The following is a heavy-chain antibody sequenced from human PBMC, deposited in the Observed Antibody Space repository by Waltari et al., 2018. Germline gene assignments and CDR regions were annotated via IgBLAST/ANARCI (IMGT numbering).Heavy chain of an antibody. CDR1: GFTFSGYW. V-gene: IGHV3-7*01. CDR3: ARAYSGSYET. CDR2: IQRDGNGK. J-gene: IGHJ3*01. Sequence: EVQLVESGGDLVQPGGSLRVSCAASGFTFSGYWMTWVRQAPGKGLEWVANIQRDGNGKYYADSVKGRFTISRDNAKNSLYLQMNSLRAEDTAVYYCARAYSGSYETWGQGTLVTVSS. D-gene: IGHD1-26*01.